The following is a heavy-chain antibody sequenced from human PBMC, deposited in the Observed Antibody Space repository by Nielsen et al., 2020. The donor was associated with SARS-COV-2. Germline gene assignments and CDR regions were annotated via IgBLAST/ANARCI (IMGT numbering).Heavy chain of an antibody. CDR2: TNNAGTT. V-gene: IGHV4-34*01. Sequence: GSLRLSCALSGGTYGIYYWSWIRQAPGKGLEWIGETNNAGTTNYNLSLKSRVILSLDTSKNLFSLRLTSVTAADTALYFCASPFGDYDTGDTEYWGQGTLVTVSS. CDR1: GGTYGIYY. J-gene: IGHJ4*02. CDR3: ASPFGDYDTGDTEY. D-gene: IGHD4-17*01.